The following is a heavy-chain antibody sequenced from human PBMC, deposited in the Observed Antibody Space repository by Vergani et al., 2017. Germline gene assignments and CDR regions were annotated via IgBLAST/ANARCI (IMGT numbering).Heavy chain of an antibody. CDR1: GYTFTGYY. V-gene: IGHV1-2*04. Sequence: QVQLVQSGAEVKKPGASVKVSCKASGYTFTGYYMHWVRPAPGQGLEWMGWINPNSGGTNYAQKFQGWVTMTRDTSICTAYMELSRLRADDTAVDYCARAWVGDPIEHYYYGMDVWGQGTTVTVSS. D-gene: IGHD4-17*01. CDR2: INPNSGGT. CDR3: ARAWVGDPIEHYYYGMDV. J-gene: IGHJ6*02.